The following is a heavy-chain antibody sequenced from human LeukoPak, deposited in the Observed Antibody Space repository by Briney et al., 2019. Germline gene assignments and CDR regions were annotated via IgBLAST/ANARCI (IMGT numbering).Heavy chain of an antibody. V-gene: IGHV3-9*01. CDR2: INWSSGSI. CDR1: GFTFDDYA. J-gene: IGHJ5*02. D-gene: IGHD6-13*01. CDR3: ARGPSSSWAGNWFDP. Sequence: GRSLRLSCAASGFTFDDYAMHWVRQAPGKGLEWVSGINWSSGSIGYADSVKGRFTISRDNAKNTLYLQMNNLRAEDTAVYYCARGPSSSWAGNWFDPWGQGTLVTVSS.